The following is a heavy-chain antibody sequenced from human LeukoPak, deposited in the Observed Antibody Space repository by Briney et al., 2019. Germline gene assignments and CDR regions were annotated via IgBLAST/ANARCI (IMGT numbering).Heavy chain of an antibody. CDR3: AKGYDSSGYYFNYFDY. V-gene: IGHV3-21*04. D-gene: IGHD3-22*01. CDR2: ISSSSSYI. Sequence: GGSLRLSCAASGFTFSSYSMKWVRQAPGKGLEWVSSISSSSSYIYYADSVKGRFTISRDNAKNSLYLQMNSLRAEDTAVYYCAKGYDSSGYYFNYFDYWGQGTLVTVSS. CDR1: GFTFSSYS. J-gene: IGHJ4*02.